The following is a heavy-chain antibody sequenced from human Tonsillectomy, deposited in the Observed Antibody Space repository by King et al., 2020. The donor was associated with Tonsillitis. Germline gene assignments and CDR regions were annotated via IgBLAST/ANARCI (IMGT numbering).Heavy chain of an antibody. Sequence: EIQLVQSGAEVKKPGESLKISCKGSGYSFTNYWIGWVRQMPGKGLEYMGVIYPGDSDTRYSPSFQGQVTISADKSINTAYLQWSSLKASDTAIYYCARRAQSSEWFDPWGQGTLVTVSS. CDR2: IYPGDSDT. D-gene: IGHD1-14*01. CDR3: ARRAQSSEWFDP. V-gene: IGHV5-51*01. J-gene: IGHJ5*02. CDR1: GYSFTNYW.